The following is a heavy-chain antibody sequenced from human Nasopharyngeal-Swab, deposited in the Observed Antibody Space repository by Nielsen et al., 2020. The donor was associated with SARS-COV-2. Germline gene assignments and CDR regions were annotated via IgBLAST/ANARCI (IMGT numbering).Heavy chain of an antibody. V-gene: IGHV4-39*02. D-gene: IGHD3-22*01. Sequence: WIRQPPGKGLEWIGSIYYSGSTYYNPSLKSRVTISVDTSKNQFSLKLSSVTAADTAVYYCARDGGYYYDSSGNYAEYFQHWGQGALVTVSS. CDR3: ARDGGYYYDSSGNYAEYFQH. J-gene: IGHJ1*01. CDR2: IYYSGST.